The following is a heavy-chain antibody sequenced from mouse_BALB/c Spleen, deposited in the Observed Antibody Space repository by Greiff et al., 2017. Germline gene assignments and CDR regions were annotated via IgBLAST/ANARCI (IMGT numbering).Heavy chain of an antibody. D-gene: IGHD1-1*01. CDR3: ARGYYGSSPYWYFDV. Sequence: LVESGPELVRPGVSVKISCKGSSYTFTDYAMHWVKQSHAKSLEWIGVISTYYGNTNYNQKFKGKATMTVDKSSSTAYMELARLTSEDSAVYYCARGYYGSSPYWYFDVWGAGTTVTVSS. J-gene: IGHJ1*01. CDR2: ISTYYGNT. V-gene: IGHV1-67*01. CDR1: SYTFTDYA.